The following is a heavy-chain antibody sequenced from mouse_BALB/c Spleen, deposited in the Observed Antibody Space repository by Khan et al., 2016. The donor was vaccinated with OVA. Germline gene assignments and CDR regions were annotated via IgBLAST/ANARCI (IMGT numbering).Heavy chain of an antibody. Sequence: QVQLQQSGAELARPGASVKLSCKASGYTFTDYYINWVKQRTGQGLEWIGEISPGSGDTYYNERFKGKATLTADKSSSTAYMQLRSLTSEASAVYFCARSNYFGYTFAYWRQGTLVTVSA. CDR1: GYTFTDYY. CDR3: ARSNYFGYTFAY. D-gene: IGHD1-2*01. V-gene: IGHV1-77*01. J-gene: IGHJ3*01. CDR2: ISPGSGDT.